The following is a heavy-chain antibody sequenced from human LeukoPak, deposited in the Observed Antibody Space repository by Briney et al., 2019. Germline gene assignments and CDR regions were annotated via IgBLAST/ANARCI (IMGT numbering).Heavy chain of an antibody. J-gene: IGHJ4*02. CDR3: ARDHRYSGSYYFDY. D-gene: IGHD1-26*01. V-gene: IGHV3-30-3*01. Sequence: GGSLRLSCAASGLIFSSYAMSWVRQAPGKGLERVAVISYDGSNKYYADSVKGRFTISRDNSKNTLYLQMNSLRAEDTAVYYCARDHRYSGSYYFDYWGQGTLVTVSS. CDR2: ISYDGSNK. CDR1: GLIFSSYA.